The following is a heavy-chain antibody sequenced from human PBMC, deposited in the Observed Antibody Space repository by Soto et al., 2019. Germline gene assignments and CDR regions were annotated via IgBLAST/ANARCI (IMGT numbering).Heavy chain of an antibody. V-gene: IGHV2-5*01. Sequence: SGPTLVNPKQTLTLTCIFSGFSLRTSVVLVRWXLEPPGKALEWLGFIYWNDDKRYSPSLKSRLTITKDTSKNQVVLTMTNMDPVDTATYYCAKSGSSGWYGWFDPWGQGTLVTVSS. CDR3: AKSGSSGWYGWFDP. CDR2: IYWNDDK. D-gene: IGHD6-19*01. CDR1: GFSLRTSVVL. J-gene: IGHJ5*02.